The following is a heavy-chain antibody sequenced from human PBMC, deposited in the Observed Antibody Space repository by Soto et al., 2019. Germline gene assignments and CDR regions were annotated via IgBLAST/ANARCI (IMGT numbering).Heavy chain of an antibody. Sequence: ASVKVSCKASGYTFTGYYMHWVRQAPGQGLEWMGWIDPNSGGTDYAQKFQGRVTMTRGTSISTAYMELSRLRVDDTAVYYCARVMSGSYLGHGYYFDYWGQGTLVTVSS. CDR3: ARVMSGSYLGHGYYFDY. V-gene: IGHV1-2*02. CDR1: GYTFTGYY. D-gene: IGHD1-26*01. CDR2: IDPNSGGT. J-gene: IGHJ4*02.